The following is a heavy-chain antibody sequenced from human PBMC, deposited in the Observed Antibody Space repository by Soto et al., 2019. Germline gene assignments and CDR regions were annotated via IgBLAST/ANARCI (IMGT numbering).Heavy chain of an antibody. J-gene: IGHJ4*02. V-gene: IGHV3-74*01. D-gene: IGHD3-16*01. CDR2: INSDGTDT. CDR3: ARDWSYALNY. Sequence: HPXGSLRLSCAASGXTFSSSCMHWVRQAPGKGLVWVSHINSDGTDTNYADSVKGRFTISRDNAKNTVYLQMNSLRAEDTAVYYCARDWSYALNYWGQGSLGTVSS. CDR1: GXTFSSSC.